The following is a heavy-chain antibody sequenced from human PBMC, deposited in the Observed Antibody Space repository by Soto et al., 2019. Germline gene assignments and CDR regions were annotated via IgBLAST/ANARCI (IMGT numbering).Heavy chain of an antibody. CDR2: FDPEDGET. V-gene: IGHV1-24*01. Sequence: GASVKVSCKVSGYTLTELSMHWVRQAPGKGLEWMGGFDPEDGETIYAQKFQGRVTMTEDTSTDTAYMELSSLRSEDTAVYYCATDLYTAMAVSRYYYGMDVRGQGTTVTVSS. J-gene: IGHJ6*02. CDR3: ATDLYTAMAVSRYYYGMDV. D-gene: IGHD5-18*01. CDR1: GYTLTELS.